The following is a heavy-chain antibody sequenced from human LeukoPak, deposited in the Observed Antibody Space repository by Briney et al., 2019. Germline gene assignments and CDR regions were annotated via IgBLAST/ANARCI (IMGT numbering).Heavy chain of an antibody. Sequence: ASVKVSCKASGGTFSSYAISWVRQAPGQGLEWMGGIIPIFGTANYAQKFQGRVTITADESTSTAYMELSSPRSEDTAVYYCARVRNNWNDGDWFDPWGQGTLVTVSS. V-gene: IGHV1-69*01. D-gene: IGHD1-20*01. J-gene: IGHJ5*02. CDR1: GGTFSSYA. CDR3: ARVRNNWNDGDWFDP. CDR2: IIPIFGTA.